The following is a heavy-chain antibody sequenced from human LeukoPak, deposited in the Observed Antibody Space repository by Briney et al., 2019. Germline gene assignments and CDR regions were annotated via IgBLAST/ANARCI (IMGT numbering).Heavy chain of an antibody. CDR2: INAGNGNT. CDR3: ARSHLLLWFGELLSQGDY. J-gene: IGHJ4*02. Sequence: ASVKVSCKASGYTFTSYAMHWVRQAPGQRLEWMGWINAGNGNTKYSQKFQGRVTITRDTSASTAYMELSSLRSEDTAVYYCARSHLLLWFGELLSQGDYWGQGTLVTVSS. CDR1: GYTFTSYA. V-gene: IGHV1-3*01. D-gene: IGHD3-10*01.